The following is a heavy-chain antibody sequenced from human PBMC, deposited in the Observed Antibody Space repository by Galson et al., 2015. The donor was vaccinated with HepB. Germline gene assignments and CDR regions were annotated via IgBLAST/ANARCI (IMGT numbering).Heavy chain of an antibody. CDR2: ISYDGNNK. J-gene: IGHJ4*02. CDR3: ARAHSPPVATNLVVGYFDD. CDR1: GLTFSTYA. D-gene: IGHD5-24*01. V-gene: IGHV3-30-3*01. Sequence: SLRLSCAASGLTFSTYAMNWVRQAPGKGLEWVAVISYDGNNKYYADSVKGRFTISRGNSKNTLYLQMNSLRVEDTAVYYCARAHSPPVATNLVVGYFDDWGQGTLVTV.